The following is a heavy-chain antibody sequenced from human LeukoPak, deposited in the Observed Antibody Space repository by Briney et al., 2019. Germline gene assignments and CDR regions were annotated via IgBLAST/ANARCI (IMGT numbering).Heavy chain of an antibody. J-gene: IGHJ4*02. CDR3: ATTEDADYFDS. Sequence: GESLKIFCKGSCYRFINYWIGWVRQMPGQGLEWRGIIYPGDSETRYSPSFQGKVNISANKSISTTCLQWSSLKASDTAMYYCATTEDADYFDSWGQGTLVTVPS. CDR2: IYPGDSET. D-gene: IGHD1-14*01. CDR1: CYRFINYW. V-gene: IGHV5-51*01.